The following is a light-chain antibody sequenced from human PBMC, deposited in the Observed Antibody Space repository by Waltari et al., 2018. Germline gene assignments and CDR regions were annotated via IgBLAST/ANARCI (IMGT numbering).Light chain of an antibody. Sequence: KFMLTQPHSVSESPGKTVTISCTRSGGSIASHYVPWYRQRPGSAPTTVIYEDILKPSGVPYRFSGSIDYSSNSASLTISGLKTEDEADYYCQSYDGSNAWVFGGGTKLTVL. J-gene: IGLJ3*02. V-gene: IGLV6-57*03. CDR1: GGSIASHY. CDR3: QSYDGSNAWV. CDR2: EDI.